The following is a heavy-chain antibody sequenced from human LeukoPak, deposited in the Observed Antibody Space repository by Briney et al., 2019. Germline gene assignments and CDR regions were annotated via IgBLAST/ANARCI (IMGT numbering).Heavy chain of an antibody. CDR1: GFTFSDYY. Sequence: PGGSLRLSCAASGFTFSDYYMSWIRQAPGKGLEWVSYISSSGSTIYYADSVKGRFTISRDNAENSLYLQMNSLRAEDTAVYYCARTHRYGDYYYFDYWGQGTLVTVSS. CDR2: ISSSGSTI. CDR3: ARTHRYGDYYYFDY. J-gene: IGHJ4*02. V-gene: IGHV3-11*04. D-gene: IGHD4-17*01.